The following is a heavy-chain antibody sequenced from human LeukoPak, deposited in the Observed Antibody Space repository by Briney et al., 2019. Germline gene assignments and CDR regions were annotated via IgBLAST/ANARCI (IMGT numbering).Heavy chain of an antibody. CDR2: IKQDGSEK. J-gene: IGHJ4*02. CDR3: ASGEKIDY. CDR1: GFTFSNFW. D-gene: IGHD3-10*01. V-gene: IGHV3-7*01. Sequence: GGSLRLSCEGSGFTFSNFWMSWVRQAPGKGLEWVANIKQDGSEKYYVDSVKGRFTISRDNAKNSLYLQMNSLRAEDTAVYYCASGEKIDYWGQGTLVTVSS.